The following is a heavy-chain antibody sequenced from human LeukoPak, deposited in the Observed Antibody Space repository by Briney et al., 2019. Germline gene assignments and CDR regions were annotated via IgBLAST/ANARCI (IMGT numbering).Heavy chain of an antibody. CDR3: ARGSSDISLYSSPDY. V-gene: IGHV3-21*01. CDR2: ISSSSSYI. J-gene: IGHJ4*02. CDR1: GFTFSSYS. Sequence: GGSLRLSCAASGFTFSSYSMNWVRQAPGKGLEWVSSISSSSSYIYYADSVKGRFTISRDNAKNSLYLQMNSLRAEDTAVYYCARGSSDISLYSSPDYWGQGTLVTVSS. D-gene: IGHD3-22*01.